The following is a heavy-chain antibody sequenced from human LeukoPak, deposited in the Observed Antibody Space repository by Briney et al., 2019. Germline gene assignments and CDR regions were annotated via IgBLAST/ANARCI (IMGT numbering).Heavy chain of an antibody. CDR1: GFTFSSYA. D-gene: IGHD3-22*01. J-gene: IGHJ4*02. Sequence: GGSLRLSCAASGFTFSSYAMSWVRQAPGKGLEWVSAISGSGGSTYYADSVKGRFTISRDNSKNTLYLQMNSLRAEDTAVYYCAKNPYYYVSSGPVDYWGQGTLVTVSS. CDR2: ISGSGGST. V-gene: IGHV3-23*01. CDR3: AKNPYYYVSSGPVDY.